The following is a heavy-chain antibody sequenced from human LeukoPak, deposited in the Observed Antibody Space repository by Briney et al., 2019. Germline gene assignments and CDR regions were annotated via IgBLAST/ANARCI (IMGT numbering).Heavy chain of an antibody. CDR1: GGSISSYY. J-gene: IGHJ1*01. CDR3: ARHRAGGYYDIQR. D-gene: IGHD3-22*01. V-gene: IGHV4-4*09. Sequence: SETLSLTCTVPGGSISSYYWSWIRQPPGKGLEWIGYIYASGSTNYNPSLKSRVTISVDTSKNQFSLKLSSVTAADTAVYYCARHRAGGYYDIQRWGQGTLVTVSS. CDR2: IYASGST.